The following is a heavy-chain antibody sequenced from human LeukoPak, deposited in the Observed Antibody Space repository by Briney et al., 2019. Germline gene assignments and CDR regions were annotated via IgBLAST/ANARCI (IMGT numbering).Heavy chain of an antibody. D-gene: IGHD5-12*01. CDR2: IYYSGST. CDR3: ARGVATILDY. V-gene: IGHV4-59*08. J-gene: IGHJ4*02. Sequence: SETLSLTCTVSGGSISSYCWSWIRRPPGKGLEWIGYIYYSGSTNYNPSLKSRVTISVDTSKNQFSLKLSSVTAADTAVYYCARGVATILDYWGQGTLVTVSS. CDR1: GGSISSYC.